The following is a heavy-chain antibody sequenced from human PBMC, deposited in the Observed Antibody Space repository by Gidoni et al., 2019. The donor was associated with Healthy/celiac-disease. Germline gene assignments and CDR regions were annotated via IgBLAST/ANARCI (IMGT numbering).Heavy chain of an antibody. CDR3: ARGFRMATIHY. D-gene: IGHD5-12*01. V-gene: IGHV4-34*01. J-gene: IGHJ4*02. Sequence: QVQLQQWGAGLLKPSETLSLTCAVYGGSFSGYYWSWIRQPPGKGLEWIGEINHSGSTNYNPSLKSRVTISVDTSKNQFSLKLSSVTAADTAVYYCARGFRMATIHYWGQGTLVTVSS. CDR1: GGSFSGYY. CDR2: INHSGST.